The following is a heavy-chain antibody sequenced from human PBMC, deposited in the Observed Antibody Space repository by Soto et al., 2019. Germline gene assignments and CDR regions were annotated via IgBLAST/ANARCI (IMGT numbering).Heavy chain of an antibody. D-gene: IGHD3-22*01. CDR3: ARDQLYYNDISGRPLNAFDV. CDR2: IGTGSSTK. V-gene: IGHV3-48*01. J-gene: IGHJ3*01. CDR1: GLTFRNYG. Sequence: PWGSLRLSCAASGLTFRNYGMNWVRQAPGKGLEWVSYIGTGSSTKYYADSVKGRFTISRDNAKNSLYLQMNSLRAEDTAVYYYARDQLYYNDISGRPLNAFDVWGQGTMVTVS.